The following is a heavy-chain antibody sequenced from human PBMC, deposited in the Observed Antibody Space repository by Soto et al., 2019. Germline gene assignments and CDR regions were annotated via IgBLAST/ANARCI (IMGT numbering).Heavy chain of an antibody. Sequence: EVQLLESGGVLVQPGGSLRLSCAASGFTFSSYAMIWVRQAPGKGLEWVSAISGSGGSTYYADSVKGRFTISRDNSKNTLYLQMNSLRSKDTAVYYCAKGTEPFLEWPLTHGMDFWGQGTTVTVSS. CDR1: GFTFSSYA. CDR3: AKGTEPFLEWPLTHGMDF. J-gene: IGHJ6*02. CDR2: ISGSGGST. D-gene: IGHD3-3*02. V-gene: IGHV3-23*01.